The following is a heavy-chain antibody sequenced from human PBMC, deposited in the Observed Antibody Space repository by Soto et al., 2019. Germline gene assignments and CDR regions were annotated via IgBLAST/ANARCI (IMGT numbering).Heavy chain of an antibody. V-gene: IGHV3-30*09. D-gene: IGHD2-2*01. J-gene: IGHJ6*02. CDR1: GFPFSSYT. CDR3: ARDTVTSLTPYQGFYYYGMDV. CDR2: FSFDGSGK. Sequence: QEHLVESGGGVVQPGGSLTLSCTASGFPFSSYTMHWLRRAPGKGLEWVGIFSFDGSGKYYADWLKGRIVISRDNSKDSLYLQMDTLRPDDTAIYYCARDTVTSLTPYQGFYYYGMDVWGQGTTVTVSS.